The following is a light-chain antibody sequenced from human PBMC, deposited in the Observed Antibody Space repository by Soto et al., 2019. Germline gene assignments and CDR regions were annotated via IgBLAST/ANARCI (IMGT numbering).Light chain of an antibody. CDR3: QQYYSVPIT. CDR2: WAS. Sequence: DILMTHSPDSLALSLGERSTINCKSSQSVLYTSNNKNYIAWYQQKSGQPPKLLIYWASTRESGVPDRFSGGGSGTDFTLTISSLQAEDVAVYYCQQYYSVPITFGQGTRLEIK. CDR1: QSVLYTSNNKNY. J-gene: IGKJ5*01. V-gene: IGKV4-1*01.